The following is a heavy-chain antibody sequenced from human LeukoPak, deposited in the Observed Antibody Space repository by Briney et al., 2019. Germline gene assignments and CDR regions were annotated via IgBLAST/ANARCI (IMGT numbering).Heavy chain of an antibody. CDR1: GGSISGYY. J-gene: IGHJ3*01. Sequence: PSETLSLTCTVSGGSISGYYWSWIRQPPGKGLEYIGCIYYSGSANYNPSLKSRVTISVDTSKDQFSLKLSSVTAADTAVYYCARHFLAFDVWGQGTMVTVSS. CDR3: ARHFLAFDV. D-gene: IGHD2/OR15-2a*01. CDR2: IYYSGSA. V-gene: IGHV4-59*08.